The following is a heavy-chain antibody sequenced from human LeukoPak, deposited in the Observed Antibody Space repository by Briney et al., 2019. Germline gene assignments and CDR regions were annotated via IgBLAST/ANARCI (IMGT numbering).Heavy chain of an antibody. Sequence: PSETLSLTCTVSGGSISSSYYWGWIRQPPGKGLEWIGSIYYSGSTYYNPSLKSRVTISVDTSKNQFSLKLSSVTAADTAVYYCARVVPAAIGYYQHWGQGTLVTVSS. J-gene: IGHJ1*01. V-gene: IGHV4-39*01. CDR2: IYYSGST. CDR3: ARVVPAAIGYYQH. CDR1: GGSISSSYY. D-gene: IGHD2-2*02.